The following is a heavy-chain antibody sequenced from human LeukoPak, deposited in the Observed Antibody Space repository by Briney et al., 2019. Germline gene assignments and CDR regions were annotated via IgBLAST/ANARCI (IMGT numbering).Heavy chain of an antibody. CDR1: RFTFSSYE. J-gene: IGHJ5*02. CDR3: VKDGIDP. Sequence: GGSLRLSCAASRFTFSSYEMNCVRHAPGKGVDWVSGITRNGDSVAYADSVKGRFTISRDNAKNSLYLQIHSLRVEDTALYYCVKDGIDPWGQGTLVTVSS. V-gene: IGHV3-9*01. CDR2: ITRNGDSV.